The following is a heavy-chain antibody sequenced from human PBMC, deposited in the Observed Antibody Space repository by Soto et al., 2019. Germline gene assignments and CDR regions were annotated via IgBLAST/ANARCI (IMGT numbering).Heavy chain of an antibody. J-gene: IGHJ5*01. CDR2: TYYRSKWST. D-gene: IGHD1-26*01. Sequence: PSQTLSLTCAISGDSVSSKSAAWNWIRRSPSRGLEWLGRTYYRSKWSTDYAVSVKSRITINPDTSKNQFSLHLNSVTPEDTAVYYCTRALSGSYDSWGQGTLVTVS. CDR3: TRALSGSYDS. V-gene: IGHV6-1*01. CDR1: GDSVSSKSAA.